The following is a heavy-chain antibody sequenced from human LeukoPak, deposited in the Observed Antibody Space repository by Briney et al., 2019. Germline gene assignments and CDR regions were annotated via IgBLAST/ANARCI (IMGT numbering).Heavy chain of an antibody. J-gene: IGHJ4*02. CDR1: GFTFSSHG. D-gene: IGHD6-19*01. CDR3: ARDWDPSSGWSDY. V-gene: IGHV3-33*01. Sequence: GGSLRLSCAASGFTFSSHGMHWVRQAPGKGLEWVALMWYDGTDKYYADSVKGRFTISRDNPKNTLYLQMNSLRAEDTAVYYCARDWDPSSGWSDYWGQGTLVTVSS. CDR2: MWYDGTDK.